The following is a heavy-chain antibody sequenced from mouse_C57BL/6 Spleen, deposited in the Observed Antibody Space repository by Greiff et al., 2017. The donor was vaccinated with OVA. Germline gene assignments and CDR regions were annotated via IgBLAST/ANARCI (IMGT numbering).Heavy chain of an antibody. CDR2: IDPETGGT. J-gene: IGHJ2*01. V-gene: IGHV1-15*01. CDR3: TRRGLPLYVDY. CDR1: GYTFTDYE. D-gene: IGHD2-1*01. Sequence: QVQLQQPGAELVRPGASVTLSCKASGYTFTDYEMHWVKQTPVHGLEWIGAIDPETGGTAYNQKFKGKAILTADKSSSTAYMELRSLTSEDSAVYYCTRRGLPLYVDYWGQGTTRTVSS.